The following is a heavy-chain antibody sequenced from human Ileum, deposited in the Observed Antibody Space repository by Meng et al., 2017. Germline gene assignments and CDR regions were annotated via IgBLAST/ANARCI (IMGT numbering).Heavy chain of an antibody. CDR3: ARNDLAFWYFDL. V-gene: IGHV4-31*01. J-gene: IGHJ2*01. CDR2: MYYSGST. D-gene: IGHD3-3*01. Sequence: QVLQLHPGPLLCRPLTPRAVTCIVSGVSIRSNVNYWSWIRQHPGKGLEWLGYMYYSGSTYYNPSINTPITISLDTSKNQFSLRLDSVTAADTAVYFCARNDLAFWYFDLWGRGTLVTVSS. CDR1: GVSIRSNVNY.